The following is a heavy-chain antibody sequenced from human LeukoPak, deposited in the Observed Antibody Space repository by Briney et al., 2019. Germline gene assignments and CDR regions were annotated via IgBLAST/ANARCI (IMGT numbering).Heavy chain of an antibody. J-gene: IGHJ5*02. CDR2: IIPIFGTA. Sequence: SVKVSRKASGGTFRSYAISWVRQAPGQGLEWMGGIIPIFGTANYAQKFQGRVTITADESTSTAYMELSSLRSEDTAVYYCAKREHNWFDPWGQGTLVTVSS. D-gene: IGHD1-26*01. CDR1: GGTFRSYA. CDR3: AKREHNWFDP. V-gene: IGHV1-69*13.